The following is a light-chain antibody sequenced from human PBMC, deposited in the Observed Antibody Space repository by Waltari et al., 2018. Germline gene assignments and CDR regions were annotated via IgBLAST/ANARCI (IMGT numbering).Light chain of an antibody. CDR3: AARDDSLSGQV. CDR1: SSNIGSHS. Sequence: QSVLTQPHSASGNPGQRVTISCSGSSSNIGSHSVNWYQQFPGTAPKLLMYSNDQRPSGVSDRFSGSKSGTSASLAISGLQSEDEADYFCAARDDSLSGQVFGGGTKLTVL. V-gene: IGLV1-44*01. CDR2: SND. J-gene: IGLJ3*02.